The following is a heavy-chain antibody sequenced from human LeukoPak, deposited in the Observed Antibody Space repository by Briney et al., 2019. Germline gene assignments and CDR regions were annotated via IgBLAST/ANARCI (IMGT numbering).Heavy chain of an antibody. CDR3: ARQSISGSSLSYFDY. Sequence: SETLSLTCTVSGGYISSYYWSWIRQPPGKGLEWIGNNYDSGSTNYNPSLKSRVTISVDTSKNQCSLKLSSVTAAETAVYYCARQSISGSSLSYFDYWGQGTLVNVSS. CDR2: NYDSGST. CDR1: GGYISSYY. D-gene: IGHD3-22*01. V-gene: IGHV4-59*01. J-gene: IGHJ4*02.